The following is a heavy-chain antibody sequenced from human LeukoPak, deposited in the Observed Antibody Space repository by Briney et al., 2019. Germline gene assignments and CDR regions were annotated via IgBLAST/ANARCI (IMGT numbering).Heavy chain of an antibody. CDR3: ARPRQLWSQRGAFDI. D-gene: IGHD5-18*01. J-gene: IGHJ3*02. V-gene: IGHV4-39*01. Sequence: SETLSLTCTVSGGSISSSSYYWGWIRQPPGKGLEWIGSIYYSGSTYYNPSLKSRVTISVDTSKNQFSLKLSSVTAADTAVYYCARPRQLWSQRGAFDIWGQGTMVTVSS. CDR2: IYYSGST. CDR1: GGSISSSSYY.